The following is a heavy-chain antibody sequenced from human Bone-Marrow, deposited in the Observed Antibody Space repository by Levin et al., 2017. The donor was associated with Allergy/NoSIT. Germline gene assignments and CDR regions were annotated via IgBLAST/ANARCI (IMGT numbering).Heavy chain of an antibody. V-gene: IGHV3-23*01. CDR2: ISSDGGTA. Sequence: QPGGSLRLSCEVSGITFSTYAMTWVRQAPGKGLEWVSTISSDGGTAYYADSVKGRFTISRDNSRNTLHVQLNSLGADDTAVYYCAGGSTRFDCSGYVYDDYWGQGTLVTVSS. D-gene: IGHD5/OR15-5a*01. CDR3: AGGSTRFDCSGYVYDDY. CDR1: GITFSTYA. J-gene: IGHJ4*02.